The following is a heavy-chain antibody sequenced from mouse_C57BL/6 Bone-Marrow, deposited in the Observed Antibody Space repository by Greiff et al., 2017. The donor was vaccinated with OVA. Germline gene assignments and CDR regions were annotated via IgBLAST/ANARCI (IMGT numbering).Heavy chain of an antibody. CDR1: GFNIKDYY. CDR3: TTSYYGSSHYAMDY. D-gene: IGHD1-1*01. CDR2: IDPEDGDT. Sequence: EVQLQQSGAELVRPGASVKLSCTASGFNIKDYYMHWVKQRPEQGLEWIGRIDPEDGDTEYAPKFQGKATMTADTSSNTAYLQLSSLTSEDTAVYYCTTSYYGSSHYAMDYWGQGTSVTVSS. V-gene: IGHV14-1*01. J-gene: IGHJ4*01.